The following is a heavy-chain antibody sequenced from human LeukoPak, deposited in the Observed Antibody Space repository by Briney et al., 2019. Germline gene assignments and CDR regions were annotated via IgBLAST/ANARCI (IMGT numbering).Heavy chain of an antibody. D-gene: IGHD1-7*01. J-gene: IGHJ4*02. CDR2: INPDGSTI. V-gene: IGHV3-74*01. CDR1: GFTFSNSW. CDR3: ATAGNYRFDY. Sequence: GGSLRLSCAASGFTFSNSWVHWVRQAPGKGLVWVSRINPDGSTINYADSVKGRFTISRDNAKNTLYLQMNSLRAEDTAVYYCATAGNYRFDYWGQGTLVTVSS.